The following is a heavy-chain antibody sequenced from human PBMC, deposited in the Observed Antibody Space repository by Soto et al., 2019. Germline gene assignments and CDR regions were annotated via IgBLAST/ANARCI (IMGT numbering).Heavy chain of an antibody. J-gene: IGHJ6*02. CDR2: ISAYNGNT. CDR3: AREGYYGSGSYYNEYYYYGMDV. CDR1: GYTFTSYG. D-gene: IGHD3-10*01. V-gene: IGHV1-18*01. Sequence: VASVTVSCKASGYTFTSYGISWVRQAPGQGLEWMGWISAYNGNTNYAQKLQGRVTMTTDTSTSTAYMELRSLRSDDTAVYYCAREGYYGSGSYYNEYYYYGMDVWGQGTTVTVSS.